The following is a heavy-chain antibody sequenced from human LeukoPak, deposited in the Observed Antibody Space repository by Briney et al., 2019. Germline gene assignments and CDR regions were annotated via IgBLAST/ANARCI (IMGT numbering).Heavy chain of an antibody. V-gene: IGHV1-2*02. CDR1: GYTFTGYY. CDR3: AREDPFYYYYMDV. J-gene: IGHJ6*03. Sequence: ASVKVSCKASGYTFTGYYMHWVRQAPGQGLEWMGWINPNSGGTNYAQKFQGRVTMTRDTSISTAYMELSRLRSDDTAVHYCAREDPFYYYYMDVWGKGTTVTISS. CDR2: INPNSGGT.